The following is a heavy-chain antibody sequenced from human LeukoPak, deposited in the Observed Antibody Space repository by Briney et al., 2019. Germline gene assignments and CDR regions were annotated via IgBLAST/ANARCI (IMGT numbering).Heavy chain of an antibody. CDR2: IIPIFGTA. Sequence: PRASVKVSCKASGGTFSSYAISWVRQAPGQGLEWMGGIIPIFGTANYAQKFQGRVTITADESTSTAYMELSSLRSEDTAVYYCASAQAPVLDFFREYYFDYWGQGTLVTVSS. CDR1: GGTFSSYA. J-gene: IGHJ4*02. D-gene: IGHD2/OR15-2a*01. CDR3: ASAQAPVLDFFREYYFDY. V-gene: IGHV1-69*13.